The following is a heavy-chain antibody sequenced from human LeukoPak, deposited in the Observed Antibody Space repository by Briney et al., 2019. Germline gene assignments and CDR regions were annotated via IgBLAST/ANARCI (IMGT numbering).Heavy chain of an antibody. V-gene: IGHV4-61*02. CDR3: ARDRITMVRGVISYYYYYMDV. D-gene: IGHD3-10*01. Sequence: PSETLSLTCTVSGGSISSGSYYWSWIRQPAGKGLEWIGRIYTSGSTNYNPSLKSRVTISVDTSKNQFSLKLSSVPAADTAVYYCARDRITMVRGVISYYYYYMDVWGKGTTVTISS. CDR1: GGSISSGSYY. J-gene: IGHJ6*03. CDR2: IYTSGST.